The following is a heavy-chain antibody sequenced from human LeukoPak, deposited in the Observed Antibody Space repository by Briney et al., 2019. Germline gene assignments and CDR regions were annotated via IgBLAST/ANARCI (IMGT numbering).Heavy chain of an antibody. Sequence: GGSLRLSCAASGFTFSSYAINWVRQAPGKGLEGVANIKGDGRDKNYVDSVKGGLTISRENAKNSLFLQMSSLRGEDTALYYCATEHWGPNSWGQGTLVTVSS. D-gene: IGHD3-16*01. V-gene: IGHV3-7*01. J-gene: IGHJ4*02. CDR3: ATEHWGPNS. CDR1: GFTFSSYA. CDR2: IKGDGRDK.